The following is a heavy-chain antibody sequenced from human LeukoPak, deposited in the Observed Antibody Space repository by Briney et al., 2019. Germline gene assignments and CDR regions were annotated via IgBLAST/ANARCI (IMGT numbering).Heavy chain of an antibody. CDR1: EFTFNNYN. Sequence: GGSLRLSCAASEFTFNNYNMHWVRQAPGKGLEWVSYITSSSGYIYYADSVKGRFTISRDNARNSLYLQMNSLRDDDTAVYYCARHFYDNGYPGIDRWGQGTLVIVSS. CDR2: ITSSSGYI. D-gene: IGHD3-10*01. J-gene: IGHJ5*02. V-gene: IGHV3-21*06. CDR3: ARHFYDNGYPGIDR.